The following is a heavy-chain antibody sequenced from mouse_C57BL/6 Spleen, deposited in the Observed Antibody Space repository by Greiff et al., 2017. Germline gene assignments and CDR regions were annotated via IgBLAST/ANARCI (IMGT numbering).Heavy chain of an antibody. Sequence: VQLQQSGPELVKPGASVKISCKASGYTFTDYYMNWVKQSHGKSLEWIGDINPNNGGTSYNQKFKGKATLTVDKSSSTAYMELRSLTSEDSAVYYCARVIYYYGSSPSYAMDYWGQGTSVTVSS. D-gene: IGHD1-1*01. CDR1: GYTFTDYY. CDR3: ARVIYYYGSSPSYAMDY. J-gene: IGHJ4*01. V-gene: IGHV1-26*01. CDR2: INPNNGGT.